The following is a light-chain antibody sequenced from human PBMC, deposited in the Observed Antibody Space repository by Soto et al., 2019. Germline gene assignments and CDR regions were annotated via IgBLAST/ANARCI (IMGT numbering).Light chain of an antibody. Sequence: QSALTQPASVSGSPGQSITISCTGTSSDVGGYNYVSWYQQHPGKAPKLMIYEVSNRPSGVSNRFSGSNSGNTASLTISGLQAEDEADYYCSSYTSSFYVFGTGTKVTVL. V-gene: IGLV2-14*01. J-gene: IGLJ1*01. CDR2: EVS. CDR3: SSYTSSFYV. CDR1: SSDVGGYNY.